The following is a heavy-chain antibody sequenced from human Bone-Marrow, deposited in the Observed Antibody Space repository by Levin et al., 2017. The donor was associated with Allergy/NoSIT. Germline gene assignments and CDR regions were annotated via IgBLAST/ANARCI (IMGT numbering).Heavy chain of an antibody. CDR1: GGSVNSASYY. CDR2: IHYSGST. D-gene: IGHD5-24*01. CDR3: ARALLRGEGYNYLVY. J-gene: IGHJ4*02. Sequence: SQTLSLTCIVSGGSVNSASYYWTWIRQPPGKGLEWIGYIHYSGSTDYHPSLKSRVTISLDASKNQFSLMLASVTAADTALYYCARALLRGEGYNYLVYWGQGTQVSVSS. V-gene: IGHV4-61*01.